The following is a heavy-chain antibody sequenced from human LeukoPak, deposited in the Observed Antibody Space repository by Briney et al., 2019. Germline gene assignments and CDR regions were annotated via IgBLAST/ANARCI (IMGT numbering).Heavy chain of an antibody. D-gene: IGHD3-22*01. CDR2: ISASGRDT. CDR3: ARANYYDISGYDY. Sequence: GGSLRLSCAASGFTFSDYYMSWIRQAPGKGLEWISYISASGRDTYYADSVKGRFTTSRDNAKNSLYLQMNSLRAEDTAVYYCARANYYDISGYDYWGQGTLVTVSS. V-gene: IGHV3-11*06. J-gene: IGHJ4*02. CDR1: GFTFSDYY.